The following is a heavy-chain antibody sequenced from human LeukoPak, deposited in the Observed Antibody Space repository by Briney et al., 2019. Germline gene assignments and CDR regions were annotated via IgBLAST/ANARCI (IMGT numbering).Heavy chain of an antibody. CDR3: ASPATNNWLDY. CDR1: GGSISSYY. CDR2: IYYRGST. J-gene: IGHJ5*01. D-gene: IGHD6-25*01. V-gene: IGHV4-59*01. Sequence: PSETLSLTCTVSGGSISSYYWSWIRQPPGKGLELIGYIYYRGSTNYNPSLKSRVTISVDTSKNQFSLKLTSVTAADTAVYHCASPATNNWLDYWGQGTLVTVSS.